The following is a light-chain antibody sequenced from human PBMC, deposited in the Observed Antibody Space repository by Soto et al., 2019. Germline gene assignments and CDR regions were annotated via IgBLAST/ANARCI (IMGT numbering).Light chain of an antibody. CDR3: QKYYNAPRT. CDR2: GAI. CDR1: QDIANY. J-gene: IGKJ1*01. V-gene: IGKV1-27*01. Sequence: DIQMTQSPSSLSASVGDRVTITCRASQDIANYLAWYQQKPGKVPKLLIYGAITLQSGVPSRFSGSGSGTDFSLTISSLQPEDVATYYCQKYYNAPRTFGQGTMV.